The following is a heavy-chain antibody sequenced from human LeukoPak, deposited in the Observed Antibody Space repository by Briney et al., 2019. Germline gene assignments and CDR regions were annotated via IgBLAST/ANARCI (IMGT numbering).Heavy chain of an antibody. Sequence: SETLSLTCTVSGGSISSSSYYWGWIRQPPGKGLEWIGSIYYSGSTYYNPSLKSRVTISVDTSKNQFSLKLSSVTAADTAVYYCARADYSSSWYWDYNWFDPWGQGTLVTVSS. V-gene: IGHV4-39*07. J-gene: IGHJ5*02. CDR2: IYYSGST. CDR3: ARADYSSSWYWDYNWFDP. D-gene: IGHD6-13*01. CDR1: GGSISSSSYY.